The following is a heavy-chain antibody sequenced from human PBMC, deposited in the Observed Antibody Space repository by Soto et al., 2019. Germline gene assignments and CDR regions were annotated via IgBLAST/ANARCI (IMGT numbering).Heavy chain of an antibody. V-gene: IGHV1-69*14. CDR3: ARGHEFGGKSAADDT. CDR2: IIPFFATS. CDR1: GGNFRSES. D-gene: IGHD2-2*01. Sequence: QVQLVQSGAEVKKPGSSVKVSCKASGGNFRSESINWVRQAPGQGLEWMGGIIPFFATSDYAQKFQVRLTITADISTTTAYMALSSLRSQDTAVCYCARGHEFGGKSAADDTWGQGKMVTVSS. J-gene: IGHJ3*01.